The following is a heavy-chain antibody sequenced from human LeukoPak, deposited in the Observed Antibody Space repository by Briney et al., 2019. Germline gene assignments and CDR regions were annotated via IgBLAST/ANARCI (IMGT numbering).Heavy chain of an antibody. V-gene: IGHV3-23*01. Sequence: GGSLRLSCAASGFTFSTYAMRWVRQAPGKGLEWVSAIGGSGDFTYYAEYVRGRFTISRDNSKNTLYLQMNSLRAEDTAVYYCAKADRGWGVITKDWGQGTRVTVSS. J-gene: IGHJ4*02. CDR3: AKADRGWGVITKD. D-gene: IGHD3-10*01. CDR2: IGGSGDFT. CDR1: GFTFSTYA.